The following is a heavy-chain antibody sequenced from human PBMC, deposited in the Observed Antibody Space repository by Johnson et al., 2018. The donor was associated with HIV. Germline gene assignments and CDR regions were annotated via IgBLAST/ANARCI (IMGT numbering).Heavy chain of an antibody. J-gene: IGHJ3*02. CDR2: ISGSGGST. CDR1: GFTFSSYA. Sequence: VQLVESGGGLVQPGGSLRLSCAASGFTFSSYAMSWVRQAPGKGLEWVSAISGSGGSTYYADSVKGRFTISRDNSKNTLYLQMNSLRAEDTAVYYCAREASRIVRELGAFDIWGQGTMVTVSS. V-gene: IGHV3-23*04. D-gene: IGHD1-26*01. CDR3: AREASRIVRELGAFDI.